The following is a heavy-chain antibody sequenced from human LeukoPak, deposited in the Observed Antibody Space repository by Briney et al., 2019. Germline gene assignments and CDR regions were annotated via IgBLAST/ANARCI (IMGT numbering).Heavy chain of an antibody. D-gene: IGHD6-13*01. Sequence: PGGSLRLSCTASGFAFSSFAMNWVRQAPGKGLEWVANIKEDGSEQYYVDSVKGRFTISRDNAKNSLFLQINSLRAEDTAVYYCARGFVDSSRWEPLDYWGQGTLVTVSS. CDR1: GFAFSSFA. CDR3: ARGFVDSSRWEPLDY. J-gene: IGHJ4*02. CDR2: IKEDGSEQ. V-gene: IGHV3-7*01.